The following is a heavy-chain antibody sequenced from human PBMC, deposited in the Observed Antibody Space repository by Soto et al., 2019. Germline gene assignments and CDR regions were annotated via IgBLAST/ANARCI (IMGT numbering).Heavy chain of an antibody. V-gene: IGHV3-23*01. CDR3: AKGYRPLGGAFDI. CDR1: GFTFSSYA. CDR2: ITHSGGST. J-gene: IGHJ3*02. Sequence: GSRSLSWAAAGFTFSSYAMRWVRQAPGKGLEWVSGITHSGGSTDYTDSVKGRFTISRDNSKYTLYLQMNNLRAEDTAVYYCAKGYRPLGGAFDIWVQGTMVTVSS. D-gene: IGHD3-16*01.